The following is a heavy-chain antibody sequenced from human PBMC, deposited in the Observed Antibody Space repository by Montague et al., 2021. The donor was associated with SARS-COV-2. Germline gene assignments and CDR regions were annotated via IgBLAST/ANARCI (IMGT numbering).Heavy chain of an antibody. Sequence: SETLSLTCSVSGDSISNYSWSWIRQSPGKGLEWIGYIYYSGSTNYNPSLTSRVTISVDTSKNQVSLKLTSVTAADTAVYYCARHRRGTTVTSHMYHYAMDVWGQGTTVTVSS. CDR1: GDSISNYS. D-gene: IGHD4-11*01. CDR3: ARHRRGTTVTSHMYHYAMDV. CDR2: IYYSGST. J-gene: IGHJ6*02. V-gene: IGHV4-59*08.